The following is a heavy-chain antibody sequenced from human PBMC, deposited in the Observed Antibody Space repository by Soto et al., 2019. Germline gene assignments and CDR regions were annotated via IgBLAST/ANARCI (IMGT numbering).Heavy chain of an antibody. J-gene: IGHJ4*02. D-gene: IGHD3-22*01. CDR1: GFTFRNAW. V-gene: IGHV3-15*01. Sequence: PWGSLRLSCAASGFTFRNAWMIWVRQAPGKGLEWVGRIKSKTDGATTDYAIPVKGRFTIARDDSKNTLFLQMNSLKSDDTALHYCPTEGNESSGSYVGYSEHWGQRT. CDR3: PTEGNESSGSYVGYSEH. CDR2: IKSKTDGATT.